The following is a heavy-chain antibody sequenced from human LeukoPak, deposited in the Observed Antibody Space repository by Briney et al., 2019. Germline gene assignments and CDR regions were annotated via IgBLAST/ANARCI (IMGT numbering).Heavy chain of an antibody. J-gene: IGHJ5*02. Sequence: PGGSLRLSCAASGFTFSSYAMHWVRQAPGKGLEWVAVISYDGSNKYYADSVKGRFTISRDNAKNSLYLQMNSLRAEDTAVYYCARREYCSGGTCKGFDPWGQGTLVTVSS. CDR2: ISYDGSNK. D-gene: IGHD2-15*01. CDR1: GFTFSSYA. V-gene: IGHV3-30-3*01. CDR3: ARREYCSGGTCKGFDP.